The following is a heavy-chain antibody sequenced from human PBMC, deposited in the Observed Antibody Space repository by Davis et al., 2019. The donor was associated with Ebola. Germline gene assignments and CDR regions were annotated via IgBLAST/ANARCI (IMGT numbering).Heavy chain of an antibody. CDR2: LGTSADA. V-gene: IGHV3-23*01. J-gene: IGHJ3*01. D-gene: IGHD6-19*01. CDR1: GFIFSSYV. CDR3: AKDTSNVWFDV. Sequence: GESLKISCAASGFIFSSYVMSWVRQAPGKGLEWVSTLGTSADAYHADSVKGRFTISRDNSKNTLHLQMNSLRVEDTAIYYCAKDTSNVWFDVWGQGTMVTVSS.